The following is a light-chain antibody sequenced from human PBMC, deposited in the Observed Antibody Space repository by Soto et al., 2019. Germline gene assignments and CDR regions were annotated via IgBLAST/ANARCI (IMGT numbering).Light chain of an antibody. Sequence: EMVMTQSPATLSVSPGERATLSSSASQSVSSNLAWYQQKPGQAPRLLIYGASTRATGIPARFSGSGSGTEFTLTISSLQSEDFAVYYCHHSSTFGQGTKLEIK. CDR2: GAS. CDR1: QSVSSN. V-gene: IGKV3-15*01. J-gene: IGKJ2*02. CDR3: HHSST.